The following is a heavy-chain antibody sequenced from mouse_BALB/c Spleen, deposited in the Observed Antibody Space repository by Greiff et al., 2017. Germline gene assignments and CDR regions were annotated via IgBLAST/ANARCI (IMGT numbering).Heavy chain of an antibody. CDR1: GFNFKATY. CDR3: APFHFAY. CDR2: IDPANGNT. J-gene: IGHJ3*01. Sequence: VQLEESGAELVKPGASVKLSCTASGFNFKATYMHWVKQRPEQGLEWIGRIDPANGNTKYDPKFQGKATITADTSSNTAYLQLSSLTSEDTAVYYCAPFHFAYWGQGTLVTVSA. V-gene: IGHV14-3*02.